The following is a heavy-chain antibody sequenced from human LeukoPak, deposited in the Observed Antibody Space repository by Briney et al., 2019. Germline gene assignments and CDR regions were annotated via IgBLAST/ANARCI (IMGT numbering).Heavy chain of an antibody. CDR1: GFTFSSYG. V-gene: IGHV3-33*01. J-gene: IGHJ5*02. D-gene: IGHD2-21*01. CDR2: IWYDGSNK. Sequence: GRSLRLSCAASGFTFSSYGMHWVRQAPGKVLEWVAVIWYDGSNKYYADSVKGRFTISRDNSKNTLYLQMNSLRAEDTAVYYCARQGLIGSSFNWFDPWGQGTLVTVSS. CDR3: ARQGLIGSSFNWFDP.